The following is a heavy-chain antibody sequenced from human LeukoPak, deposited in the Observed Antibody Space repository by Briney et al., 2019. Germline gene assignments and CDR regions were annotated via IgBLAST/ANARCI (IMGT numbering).Heavy chain of an antibody. CDR3: ARDWSGYYKRFDY. CDR1: GYTFTSYG. CDR2: ISAYNGNT. D-gene: IGHD3-3*01. Sequence: GASVKVSCKASGYTFTSYGISWVRQSPGQGLEWMGWISAYNGNTNYAQKLQGRVTMTTDTSTSTAYVELRSLRSDDTAVYYCARDWSGYYKRFDYWGQGTLVTVSS. J-gene: IGHJ4*02. V-gene: IGHV1-18*01.